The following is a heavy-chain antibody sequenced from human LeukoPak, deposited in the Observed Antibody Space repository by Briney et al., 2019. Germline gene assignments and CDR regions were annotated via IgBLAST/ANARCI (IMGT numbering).Heavy chain of an antibody. CDR1: GFTFSKNW. Sequence: PGGSLRLSCVASGFTFSKNWMHWVRQAPGKGLVWVSRIQGDGSNTNYADSVKGRFSISRDNAKNTVYLQMTSLWAEDTGIYYCSRGTSAGGPISPFDFWGQGTVVTVSS. CDR3: SRGTSAGGPISPFDF. V-gene: IGHV3-74*01. CDR2: IQGDGSNT. J-gene: IGHJ4*02. D-gene: IGHD6-13*01.